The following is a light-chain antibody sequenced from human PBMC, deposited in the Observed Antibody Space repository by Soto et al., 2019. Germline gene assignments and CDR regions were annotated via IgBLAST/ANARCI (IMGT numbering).Light chain of an antibody. J-gene: IGKJ2*01. CDR2: GAS. CDR1: QSVSSSY. Sequence: DIVLTQSPGTLSLSPGETATLSCRASQSVSSSYLAWYQQKPGQAPRLLIYGASSRAIGIPDRFSGSGSGTDFTLTINRLEPEDFAVYYCQQYGSSPQYTFGQGTKLEIK. CDR3: QQYGSSPQYT. V-gene: IGKV3-20*01.